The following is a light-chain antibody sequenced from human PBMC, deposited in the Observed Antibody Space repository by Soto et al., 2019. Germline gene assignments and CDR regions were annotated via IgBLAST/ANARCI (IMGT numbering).Light chain of an antibody. J-gene: IGKJ4*01. CDR1: RSVSST. CDR3: QPYNNWPLT. CDR2: GTS. V-gene: IGKV3-15*01. Sequence: EIVLTQSPATLSLSPGERATLSCRASRSVSSTYLAWYQQKPGQAPRLLIFGTSTRATGVPTRFSGSRSGAEFTLTINSLQSEDFAVYYCQPYNNWPLTFGGGTKVEIK.